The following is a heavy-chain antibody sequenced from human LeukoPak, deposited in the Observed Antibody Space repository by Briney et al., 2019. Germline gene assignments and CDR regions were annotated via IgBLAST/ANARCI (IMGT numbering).Heavy chain of an antibody. Sequence: PSETLSLTCTVSGGSISGYYWSWIRQAPGKGLEWVSFIYSAANTHYSDSVKGRFTISIDNSKNTLYLQMNSLRAEDTAVYYCARRAGAYTHPYDYWGQGTLVTVSS. D-gene: IGHD3-16*01. J-gene: IGHJ4*02. V-gene: IGHV3-53*01. CDR1: GGSISGYY. CDR3: ARRAGAYTHPYDY. CDR2: IYSAANT.